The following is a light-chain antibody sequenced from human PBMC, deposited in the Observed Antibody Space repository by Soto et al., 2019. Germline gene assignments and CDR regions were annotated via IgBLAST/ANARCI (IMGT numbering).Light chain of an antibody. V-gene: IGKV1-39*01. Sequence: DIQMTQSPSSLSASVGDRVTITFRSSQSISSYLNWYQQIPGKAPKLLIYAASSLQRGVTSRFSGGGTGTDCTLTISSPPPADFATYSCQQGYSTPPSFGGGTKVEIK. CDR2: AAS. J-gene: IGKJ4*01. CDR1: QSISSY. CDR3: QQGYSTPPS.